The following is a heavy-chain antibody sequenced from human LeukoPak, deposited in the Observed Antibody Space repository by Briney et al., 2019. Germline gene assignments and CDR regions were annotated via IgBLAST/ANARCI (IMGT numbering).Heavy chain of an antibody. Sequence: PGGSLRLSCAASGFTFSSYSMNWVRQAPGMGLEWVSYISYRSDSIYYADSVKGRFTISRDNAKNSLYQQMNSLRAEDTAVYYCARDHCSSTSCYRHYYYMDVWGKGTTVTVSS. CDR3: ARDHCSSTSCYRHYYYMDV. D-gene: IGHD2-2*01. J-gene: IGHJ6*03. V-gene: IGHV3-48*04. CDR2: ISYRSDSI. CDR1: GFTFSSYS.